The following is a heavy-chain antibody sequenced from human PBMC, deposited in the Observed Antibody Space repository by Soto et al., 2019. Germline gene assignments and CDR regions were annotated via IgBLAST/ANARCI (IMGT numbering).Heavy chain of an antibody. CDR2: TYYGWNT. D-gene: IGHD3-22*01. CDR3: ARDREYYDSSGLYFDY. Sequence: SETLSLTCSVSGGSISDYYWSWIRQPPGKGLEWIGYTYYGWNTNYNPSLKSRVTISVDTSKNQFSLKLISVTAADTAVYYCARDREYYDSSGLYFDYWGQGTLVTVSS. J-gene: IGHJ4*02. CDR1: GGSISDYY. V-gene: IGHV4-59*01.